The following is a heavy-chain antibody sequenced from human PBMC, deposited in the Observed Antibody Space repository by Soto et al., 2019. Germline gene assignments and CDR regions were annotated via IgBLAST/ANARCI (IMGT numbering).Heavy chain of an antibody. V-gene: IGHV2-5*02. CDR1: GFSLITSGVG. J-gene: IGHJ4*02. Sequence: QITLKEAGPTLVKPTQTLTLTCSFSGFSLITSGVGVGWIRQPPGKALEWLALIYWDDDTGYSTSLRNRLTITKDTFRSQVVLTMTNMDPADTGTYYRAHTMSPRILDSWGQGTLFTVSS. CDR2: IYWDDDT. CDR3: AHTMSPRILDS.